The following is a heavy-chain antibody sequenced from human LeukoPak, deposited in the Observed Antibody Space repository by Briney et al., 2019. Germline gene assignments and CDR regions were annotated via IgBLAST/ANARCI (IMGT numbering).Heavy chain of an antibody. CDR3: ARLSHCGGDCYREFDY. J-gene: IGHJ4*02. CDR1: GGSISSYY. V-gene: IGHV4-59*08. Sequence: SETLSLTCTVSGGSISSYYWSWIRQPPGKGLEWIGYIYYSGSTNYNPSLKSRVTISVDTSKNQFSLKLSSVTAADTAVYYCARLSHCGGDCYREFDYWGQGTLVTVSS. CDR2: IYYSGST. D-gene: IGHD2-21*02.